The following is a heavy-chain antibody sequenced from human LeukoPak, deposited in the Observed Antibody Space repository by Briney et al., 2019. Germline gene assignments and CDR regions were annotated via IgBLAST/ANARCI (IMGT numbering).Heavy chain of an antibody. CDR1: GGSISSYY. CDR2: FYYSGST. J-gene: IGHJ1*01. D-gene: IGHD6-19*01. CDR3: ASDRPHIAVAGTRDFQH. V-gene: IGHV4-59*01. Sequence: SETLSLTCTVSGGSISSYYWSWIRQPPGKGLEWIGYFYYSGSTNYNPSLKSRVTISVDTSKNQFSLKLSSVTAADTAVYYCASDRPHIAVAGTRDFQHWGQGTLVTVSS.